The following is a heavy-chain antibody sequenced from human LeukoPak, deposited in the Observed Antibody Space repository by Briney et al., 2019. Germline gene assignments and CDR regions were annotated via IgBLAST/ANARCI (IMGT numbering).Heavy chain of an antibody. D-gene: IGHD3-22*01. CDR2: ISYDGSNK. Sequence: PGGPLRLSCAASGFTFSSYGMHWVRQAPGKGLEWVAVISYDGSNKYYADSVKGRFTISRDNSKNTLYLQMNSLRAEDTAVYYCAKERYYYDRSGTPDYWGQGTLVTVSS. CDR3: AKERYYYDRSGTPDY. J-gene: IGHJ4*02. V-gene: IGHV3-30*18. CDR1: GFTFSSYG.